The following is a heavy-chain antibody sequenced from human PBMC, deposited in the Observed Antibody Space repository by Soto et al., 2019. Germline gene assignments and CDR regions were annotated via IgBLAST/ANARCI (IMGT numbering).Heavy chain of an antibody. Sequence: QVQLPESGPGLVKPSETLSLPCTVSGGSISRSYGSWIRKPPGKGLEWIGCIYYRGSTNYNPSLKSRVNISVDTSKTQCSLKLSSVTAADTAVYYCARWLRPYYFDYWGQGTLVTVSS. D-gene: IGHD5-12*01. V-gene: IGHV4-59*01. J-gene: IGHJ4*02. CDR3: ARWLRPYYFDY. CDR2: IYYRGST. CDR1: GGSISRSY.